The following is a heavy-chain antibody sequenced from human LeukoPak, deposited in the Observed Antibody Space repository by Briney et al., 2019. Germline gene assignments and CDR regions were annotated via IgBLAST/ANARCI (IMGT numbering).Heavy chain of an antibody. CDR2: IIPFFNTA. CDR3: AGGRTDIVVVPATLRNYYFDY. J-gene: IGHJ4*02. D-gene: IGHD2-2*01. V-gene: IGHV1-69*06. Sequence: SVKVSCKASGAPFSSYALSWVRQAPGQGLEWMGGIIPFFNTANYAQKFQGRVTTTADKATSTAYMELSSLRSEDTAVYYCAGGRTDIVVVPATLRNYYFDYWGQGTLVTVSS. CDR1: GAPFSSYA.